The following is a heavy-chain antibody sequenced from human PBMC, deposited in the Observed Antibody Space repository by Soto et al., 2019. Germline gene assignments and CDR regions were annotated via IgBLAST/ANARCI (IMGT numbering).Heavy chain of an antibody. J-gene: IGHJ4*02. CDR2: ISSSSSYI. Sequence: GGSLRLSCAASGFIFSSYTMTWVRQAPGKGLEWVSSISSSSSYIYYADSVKGRFTISRDNAKNSLYLQMNSLRAEDTALYYCAREREREGIIRSPFGYWGQGTLVTVSS. V-gene: IGHV3-21*04. CDR3: AREREREGIIRSPFGY. CDR1: GFIFSSYT. D-gene: IGHD2-15*01.